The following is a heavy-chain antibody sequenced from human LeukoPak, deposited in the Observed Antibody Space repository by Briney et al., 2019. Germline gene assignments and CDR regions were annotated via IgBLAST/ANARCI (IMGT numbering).Heavy chain of an antibody. D-gene: IGHD3-22*01. Sequence: ASVKVSCKASGYTFTSYGISWVRQAPGQGLEWMGWISAYNGNTNHAQKLQGRVTMTTDTSTSTAYMELRSLRSDDTAVYYCARDRGVYDSSVFDYWGQGTLVTVSS. CDR3: ARDRGVYDSSVFDY. CDR1: GYTFTSYG. J-gene: IGHJ4*02. CDR2: ISAYNGNT. V-gene: IGHV1-18*01.